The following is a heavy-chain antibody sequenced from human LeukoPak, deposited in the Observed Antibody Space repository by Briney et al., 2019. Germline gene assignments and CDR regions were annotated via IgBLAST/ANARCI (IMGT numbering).Heavy chain of an antibody. CDR3: AKDYGYYGSGSYKRGYYFDY. Sequence: GGSLRLSCAASGFTFSSYAMSWVRQAPGKGLEWVSAISGSGGSTYYADSVKGRFTISRDNSKNTLYLQMNSLRAEDTAVYYCAKDYGYYGSGSYKRGYYFDYWGQGTLVTVSS. CDR2: ISGSGGST. V-gene: IGHV3-23*01. CDR1: GFTFSSYA. J-gene: IGHJ4*02. D-gene: IGHD3-10*01.